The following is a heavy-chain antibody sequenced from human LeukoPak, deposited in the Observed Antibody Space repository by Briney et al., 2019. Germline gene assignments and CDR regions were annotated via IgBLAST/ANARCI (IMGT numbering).Heavy chain of an antibody. J-gene: IGHJ5*02. Sequence: PGGSLRLSCVASGFTFNRYAMHWVRQAPGKGLEWVAFIRYDGSNKYYADSVKGRFTISRDNSKNTLYLQMNSLRAEDTAVYYCATPTLPWGQGTLVTVSS. CDR2: IRYDGSNK. CDR1: GFTFNRYA. CDR3: ATPTLP. V-gene: IGHV3-30*02.